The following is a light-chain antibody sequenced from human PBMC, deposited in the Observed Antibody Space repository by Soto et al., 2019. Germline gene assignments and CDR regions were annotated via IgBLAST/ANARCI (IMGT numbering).Light chain of an antibody. J-gene: IGLJ2*01. CDR3: SSYAGGTTFVL. V-gene: IGLV2-23*03. CDR2: EGN. CDR1: SSDVGSYNL. Sequence: QSALTQPASVSGSPGQSITISCTGTSSDVGSYNLVSWYQQYPGKAPKLIIYEGNKRPSGVSNLFSGSKSGNTASLTISGLQPEDAAHYYCSSYAGGTTFVLFGGGTKVTVL.